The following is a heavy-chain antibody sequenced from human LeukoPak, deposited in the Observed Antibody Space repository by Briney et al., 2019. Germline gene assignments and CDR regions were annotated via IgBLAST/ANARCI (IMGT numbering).Heavy chain of an antibody. J-gene: IGHJ4*02. CDR2: VNPNSGGT. CDR3: AREGCRGGSRYFYHY. D-gene: IGHD2-15*01. CDR1: GYTFTGYY. Sequence: GASVKVSCKASGYTFTGYYMHWVRQAPGQGLEWMGWVNPNSGGTNYAQRFQGRVTMTRDTSISTAYMELSRLRSDDTAVYYCAREGCRGGSRYFYHYWGQGTLVTVSS. V-gene: IGHV1-2*02.